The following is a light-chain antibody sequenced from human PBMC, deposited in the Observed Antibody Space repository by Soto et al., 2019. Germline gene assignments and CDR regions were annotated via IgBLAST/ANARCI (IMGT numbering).Light chain of an antibody. CDR2: DAS. CDR1: QTVTGSY. CDR3: QHYVKSPPSWT. J-gene: IGKJ1*01. Sequence: ETLLTQSPATLSLSPGERATLSCRASQTVTGSYLAWYQQKPGQAPRLLIYDASTGATGIPDRFSGSGSGADFTLTISRLEPDDFAVYYCQHYVKSPPSWTFGQGTKVEIK. V-gene: IGKV3-20*01.